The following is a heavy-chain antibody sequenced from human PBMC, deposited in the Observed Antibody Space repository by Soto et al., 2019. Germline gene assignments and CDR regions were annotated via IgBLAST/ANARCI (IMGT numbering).Heavy chain of an antibody. Sequence: GGSLRLSCAASGFTFSSYSMNWVRQAPGKGLEWVSSISSSSYIYYADSVKGRFTISRDNAKNSLYLQMNSLRAEDTAVYYCARGYGSGSYYHYYYGMDVWGQGTTVTVSS. CDR1: GFTFSSYS. CDR2: ISSSSYI. D-gene: IGHD3-10*01. V-gene: IGHV3-21*01. CDR3: ARGYGSGSYYHYYYGMDV. J-gene: IGHJ6*02.